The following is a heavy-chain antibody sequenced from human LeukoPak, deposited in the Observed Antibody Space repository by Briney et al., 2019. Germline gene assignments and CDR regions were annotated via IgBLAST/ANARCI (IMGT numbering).Heavy chain of an antibody. CDR3: ARACRSKALAAIDY. D-gene: IGHD6-19*01. J-gene: IGHJ4*02. V-gene: IGHV1-18*04. CDR2: ISAYKGNT. CDR1: GYTFTSYG. Sequence: ASVKVSCKASGYTFTSYGIRWERQAPGPRLGGIGSISAYKGNTNYAQKLQGRVTMTTDTSTSTAYMEVRSLRSDDTAVYYCARACRSKALAAIDYWGQGTLVTVSS.